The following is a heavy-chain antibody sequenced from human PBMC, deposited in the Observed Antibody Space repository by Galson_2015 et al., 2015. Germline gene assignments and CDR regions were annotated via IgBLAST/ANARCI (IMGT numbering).Heavy chain of an antibody. V-gene: IGHV5-51*01. CDR2: IYPGDSDS. CDR3: ARHTSYYDSSGYWVLDY. Sequence: QSGAEVKKPGESLKISCKGSGYSFTSYWIGWVRQMPGKGLEWMGIIYPGDSDSRYSPSFQGQVTISADKSVSTAYLQWSSLKASDTAMYYCARHTSYYDSSGYWVLDYWGQGTLVTVSS. D-gene: IGHD3-22*01. CDR1: GYSFTSYW. J-gene: IGHJ4*02.